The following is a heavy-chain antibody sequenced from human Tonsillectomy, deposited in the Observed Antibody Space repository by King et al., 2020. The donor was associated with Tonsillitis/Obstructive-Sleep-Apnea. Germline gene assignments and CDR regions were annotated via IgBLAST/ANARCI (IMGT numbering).Heavy chain of an antibody. CDR1: GFTFSDYT. CDR3: TTGYGDY. Sequence: DVQLVESGGGLVQPGGSLKLSCAASGFTFSDYTMHWVRQASGKGLDGVGRIRSKANSYATVYAASVKGRFTISRDDSKNTAYLQMNSLTTEDTDVYHCTTGYGDYWGQGTLVTVSS. CDR2: IRSKANSYAT. D-gene: IGHD5-12*01. V-gene: IGHV3-73*01. J-gene: IGHJ4*02.